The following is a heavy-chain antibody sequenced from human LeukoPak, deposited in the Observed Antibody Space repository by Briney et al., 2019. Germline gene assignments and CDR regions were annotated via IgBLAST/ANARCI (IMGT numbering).Heavy chain of an antibody. CDR2: FFLKGSS. V-gene: IGHV4-38-2*02. D-gene: IGHD6-13*01. CDR1: GYSITSAYY. Sequence: SETLSLTCTVSGYSITSAYYWGWIRQPPGKGLGWIGRFFLKGSSYYNPSLKSRITISVDTSKNQFALKLSSVSAADTAVYYGARVRRKYSSRWGRYWFDPWGQGTLVTVSS. J-gene: IGHJ5*02. CDR3: ARVRRKYSSRWGRYWFDP.